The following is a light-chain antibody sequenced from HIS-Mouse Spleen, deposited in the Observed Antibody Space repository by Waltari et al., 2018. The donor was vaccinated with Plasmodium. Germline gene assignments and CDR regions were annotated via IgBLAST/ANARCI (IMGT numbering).Light chain of an antibody. V-gene: IGLV1-40*01. CDR1: SPKIGHGYA. Sequence: QSVLTQPPSVSGAPRQRVTISSTGSSPKIGHGYAVHWYQQLPGTAPKLLIYGNSNRPSGVPDRFSGSKSGTSASLAITGLQAEDEADYYCQSYDSSLSGVVFGGGTKLTVL. CDR2: GNS. CDR3: QSYDSSLSGVV. J-gene: IGLJ2*01.